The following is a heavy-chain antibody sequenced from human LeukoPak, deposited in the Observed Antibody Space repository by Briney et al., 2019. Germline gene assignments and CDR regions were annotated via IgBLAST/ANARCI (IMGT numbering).Heavy chain of an antibody. CDR1: GFTFNTYG. CDR2: IWFDGSVK. J-gene: IGHJ4*02. V-gene: IGHV3-33*06. CDR3: AKDTGVQFLEPAF. D-gene: IGHD3-3*01. Sequence: GGSLRLSCAASGFTFNTYGMHWVRQAPGQGLERVAAIWFDGSVKHYSDAVKGRFTISRDNSLNTLYLQMNSLRVEETAISYCAKDTGVQFLEPAFWGQGTLVTVSS.